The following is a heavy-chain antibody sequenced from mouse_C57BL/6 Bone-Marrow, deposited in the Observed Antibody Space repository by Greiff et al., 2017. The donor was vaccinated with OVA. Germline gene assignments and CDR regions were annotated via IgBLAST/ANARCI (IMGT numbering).Heavy chain of an antibody. CDR1: GFTFSSYG. V-gene: IGHV5-6*01. J-gene: IGHJ3*01. Sequence: EVQRVESGGDLVKPGGSLKLSCAASGFTFSSYGMSWVRQTPDKRLEWVATISSGGSYTYYPDSVKGRFTISRDNAKNTLYLQMSSLKSEDTAVYYCARWLLLAWFAYWGQGTLVTVSA. CDR2: ISSGGSYT. CDR3: ARWLLLAWFAY. D-gene: IGHD2-3*01.